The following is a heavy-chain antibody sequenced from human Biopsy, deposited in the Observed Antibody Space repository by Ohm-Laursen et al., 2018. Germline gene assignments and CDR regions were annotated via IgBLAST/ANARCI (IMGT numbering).Heavy chain of an antibody. CDR1: GYTFTGYY. Sequence: ASVNVSCKASGYTFTGYYLHWVRQAPGQGLEWMGWINPKSGGTHYLEKFRGRVTMTRDTSISTAYMEVSSLRSDDTAVYYCAIDGNDFLTDYLKIDQWGQGTLVTVSS. J-gene: IGHJ4*02. CDR3: AIDGNDFLTDYLKIDQ. CDR2: INPKSGGT. D-gene: IGHD3-9*01. V-gene: IGHV1-2*02.